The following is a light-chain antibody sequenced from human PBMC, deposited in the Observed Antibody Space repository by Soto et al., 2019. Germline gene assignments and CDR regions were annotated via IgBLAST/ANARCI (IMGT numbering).Light chain of an antibody. CDR1: QSVSSIF. CDR3: QHYARSPIT. Sequence: EIVLTQSPGTLSLSPGERATLSCRASQSVSSIFLAWYQQKPGQAPRLLIYGASSMATCIPDRFSGSGSGTHFTPPISRLEPEHFAVFYCQHYARSPITFGQGTRLEIK. J-gene: IGKJ5*01. V-gene: IGKV3-20*01. CDR2: GAS.